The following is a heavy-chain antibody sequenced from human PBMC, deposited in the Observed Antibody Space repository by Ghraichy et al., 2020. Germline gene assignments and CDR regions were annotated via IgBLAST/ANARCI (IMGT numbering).Heavy chain of an antibody. V-gene: IGHV4-34*01. J-gene: IGHJ6*02. CDR1: GGSFSGYY. D-gene: IGHD3-22*01. Sequence: SETLSLTCAVYGGSFSGYYWSWIRQPPGKGLEWIGEINHSGSTNYNPSLKSRVTISVDTSKNQFSLKLSSVTAADTAVYYCARVSSGYPPYYYYGMDVWGQGTTVTVSS. CDR2: INHSGST. CDR3: ARVSSGYPPYYYYGMDV.